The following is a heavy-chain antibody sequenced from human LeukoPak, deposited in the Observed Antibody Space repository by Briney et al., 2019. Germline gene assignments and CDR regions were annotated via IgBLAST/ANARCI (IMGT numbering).Heavy chain of an antibody. Sequence: TSETLSLTCTVSGGSISSSSYYWGWIRQPPGKGLEWIGSIYYSGSTYYNPSLKSRVTISVDTSKNQFSLKLSSVTAADTAVYYCARGYSSSWYGYNWFDPWGQGTLVTVSS. V-gene: IGHV4-39*07. CDR2: IYYSGST. D-gene: IGHD6-13*01. CDR1: GGSISSSSYY. J-gene: IGHJ5*02. CDR3: ARGYSSSWYGYNWFDP.